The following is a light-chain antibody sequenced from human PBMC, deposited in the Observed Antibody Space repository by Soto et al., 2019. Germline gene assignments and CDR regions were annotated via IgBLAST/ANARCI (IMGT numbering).Light chain of an antibody. Sequence: QSALTQPASVSGSPGQSVTISCTGTSSDVGGYNHVSWYQQHPGKAPKLMIYDGSKRPSGVPNRFSGSKSGNTASLTISGLQAEDEADYYCCSYAGSSTPYVFGTGTKLTVL. CDR3: CSYAGSSTPYV. J-gene: IGLJ1*01. V-gene: IGLV2-23*01. CDR2: DGS. CDR1: SSDVGGYNH.